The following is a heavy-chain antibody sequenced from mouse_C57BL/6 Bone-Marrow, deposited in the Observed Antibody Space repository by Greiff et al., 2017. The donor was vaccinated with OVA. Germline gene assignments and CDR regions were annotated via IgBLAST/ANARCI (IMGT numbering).Heavy chain of an antibody. J-gene: IGHJ2*01. CDR3: ARMAVVARYYFDY. Sequence: VQLVESGAELARPGASVKMSCKASGYTFTSYTMHWVKQRPGQGLEWIGYINPSSGYTKYNQKFKDKATLTADKSSSTAYMQLSSLTSEDSAVYYCARMAVVARYYFDYWGQGTTLTVSS. V-gene: IGHV1-4*01. CDR2: INPSSGYT. D-gene: IGHD1-1*01. CDR1: GYTFTSYT.